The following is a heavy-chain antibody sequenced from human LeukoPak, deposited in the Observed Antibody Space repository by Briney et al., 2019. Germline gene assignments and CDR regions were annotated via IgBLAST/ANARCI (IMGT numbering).Heavy chain of an antibody. D-gene: IGHD3-22*01. CDR3: ARDPPPYYYDSSGSHGDY. CDR2: IYSGGST. Sequence: PGGSLRLSCAASGFTVSSNYMSWVRQAPGKGLEWVSGIYSGGSTYYADSVTGRFTISRDNSKNTLYLQMNSLRAEDTAVYYCARDPPPYYYDSSGSHGDYWGQGTLVTVSS. CDR1: GFTVSSNY. V-gene: IGHV3-66*02. J-gene: IGHJ4*02.